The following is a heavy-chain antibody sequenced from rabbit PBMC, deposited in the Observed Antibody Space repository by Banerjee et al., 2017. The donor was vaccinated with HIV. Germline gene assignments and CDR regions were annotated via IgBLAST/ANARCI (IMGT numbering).Heavy chain of an antibody. Sequence: QLKESGGGLVQPGGSLKLSCKASGFDFSSYYMSWVRQAPGKGLEWIGYIDPVFGSSYYAGWVNGRFTISSHNAQNTLYLQLNSLTAADTATYFCARGCAYASSSGYPYYFNLWGPGTLVTVS. D-gene: IGHD1-1*01. V-gene: IGHV1S7*01. CDR3: ARGCAYASSSGYPYYFNL. J-gene: IGHJ4*01. CDR1: GFDFSSYY. CDR2: IDPVFGSS.